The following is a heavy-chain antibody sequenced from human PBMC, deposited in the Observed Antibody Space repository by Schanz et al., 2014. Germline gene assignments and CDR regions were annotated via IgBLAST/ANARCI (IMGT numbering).Heavy chain of an antibody. D-gene: IGHD4-17*01. CDR2: INPSGGGT. CDR3: ARTTFGKGKTYLGDYHYYHYMDV. V-gene: IGHV1-46*01. J-gene: IGHJ6*03. CDR1: GYTFVSYS. Sequence: QVQLVQSGAEVKKPGASVKVSCKASGYTFVSYSMHWVRQAPGQGLEWMGIINPSGGGTSYALRFQDRVTVTTDTSTSTVYMELRSLTSDDTAVYYCARTTFGKGKTYLGDYHYYHYMDVWGNGTTVTVSS.